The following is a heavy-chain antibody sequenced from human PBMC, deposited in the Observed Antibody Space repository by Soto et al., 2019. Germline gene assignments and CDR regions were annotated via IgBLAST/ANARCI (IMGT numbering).Heavy chain of an antibody. D-gene: IGHD6-6*01. CDR1: GYTFTGYY. J-gene: IGHJ6*03. Sequence: QVQLVQSGAEVKKPGASVKVSCKASGYTFTGYYMHWVRQAPGQGLEWMGWINPNSGGTNYAQKFQGWVTMTRDTSISTAYMELSRLRSDDTAVYYCARDGDSSSSSDYYYYYMDVWGKGTTVTVSS. V-gene: IGHV1-2*04. CDR2: INPNSGGT. CDR3: ARDGDSSSSSDYYYYYMDV.